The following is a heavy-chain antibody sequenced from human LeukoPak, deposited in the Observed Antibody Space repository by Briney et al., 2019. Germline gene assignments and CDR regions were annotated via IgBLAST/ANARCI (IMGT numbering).Heavy chain of an antibody. V-gene: IGHV3-23*01. J-gene: IGHJ4*02. CDR3: AKMQGYFDY. Sequence: GGSLRLSCEASGLTFSSYGMSWVRQAPGKGLQWVSAITGDGTTTYYADSVKGRFIISRDNSKNMLYLQMSSLRAEDTAVYYCAKMQGYFDYWGQGTLVPVSS. CDR1: GLTFSSYG. CDR2: ITGDGTTT.